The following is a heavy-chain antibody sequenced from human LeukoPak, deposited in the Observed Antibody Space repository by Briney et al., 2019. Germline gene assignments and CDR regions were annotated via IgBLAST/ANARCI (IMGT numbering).Heavy chain of an antibody. CDR1: GFTFTNQA. Sequence: GGSLRLSCAASGFTFTNQAMQWVRQAPGKGLEYVLAISGNGGSTYYATSVKGRFTISRDNSKNTLYLQMDSLRAEDMAVYYCARAGVIRYVAWLINYYMDVWGKGTTVTVSS. D-gene: IGHD3-9*01. CDR2: ISGNGGST. J-gene: IGHJ6*03. V-gene: IGHV3-64*01. CDR3: ARAGVIRYVAWLINYYMDV.